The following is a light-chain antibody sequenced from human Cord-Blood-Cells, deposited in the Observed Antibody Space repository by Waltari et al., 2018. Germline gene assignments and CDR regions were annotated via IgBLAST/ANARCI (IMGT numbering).Light chain of an antibody. CDR2: DVI. CDR3: CSYAGSYTYV. Sequence: QSALTQPRTVSGSPGQSVTILCTGTSSDVVGYDYVSCYHQHPGKAPKLRIYDVIKRPSVVPDRFSGSKSGNTASLTISGLQAEDEADYYCCSYAGSYTYVFGTGTKVTVL. J-gene: IGLJ1*01. V-gene: IGLV2-11*01. CDR1: SSDVVGYDY.